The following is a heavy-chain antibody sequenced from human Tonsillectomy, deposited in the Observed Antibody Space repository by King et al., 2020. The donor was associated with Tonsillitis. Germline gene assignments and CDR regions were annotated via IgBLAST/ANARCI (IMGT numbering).Heavy chain of an antibody. CDR2: IYYSGST. CDR1: GGSVSSGSYY. D-gene: IGHD6-13*01. Sequence: VQLQESGPGLVKPSETLSLTCTVSGGSVSSGSYYWSWIRQPPGKGLEWIGYIYYSGSTNYNPSLKSRVTISVDTSKNQFSLKLSSVTAADTGVYYCSRAPAFLQQLCGMDVWGQGTTVTVSS. V-gene: IGHV4-61*01. J-gene: IGHJ6*02. CDR3: SRAPAFLQQLCGMDV.